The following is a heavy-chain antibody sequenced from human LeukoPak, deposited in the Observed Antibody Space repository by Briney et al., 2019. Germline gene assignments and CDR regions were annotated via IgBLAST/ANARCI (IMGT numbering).Heavy chain of an antibody. D-gene: IGHD6-6*01. J-gene: IGHJ6*03. Sequence: PGGSLRLSCAASGFTFSSYAMSWVRQAPGKGLEWVSAISGSGGSTYYADSVKGQFTISRDNSKNTLSLQMNSLRAEDTAVYYCVYHSSPYYYYYMDVWGKGTTVTVSS. CDR1: GFTFSSYA. V-gene: IGHV3-23*01. CDR2: ISGSGGST. CDR3: VYHSSPYYYYYMDV.